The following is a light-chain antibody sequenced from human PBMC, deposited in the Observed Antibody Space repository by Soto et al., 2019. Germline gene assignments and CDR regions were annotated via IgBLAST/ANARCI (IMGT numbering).Light chain of an antibody. CDR2: EVS. CDR1: RTDAGGYNY. CDR3: SSYTRSNTWV. Sequence: QSALTQPASMSGSPGQSITISCTGTRTDAGGYNYVSWYQQHPAKVPKLLIYEVSNRPSGGSNRFYGSKSVSTASLTISGLQPEDEGDYYCSSYTRSNTWVFGAGTKLTVL. J-gene: IGLJ3*02. V-gene: IGLV2-14*01.